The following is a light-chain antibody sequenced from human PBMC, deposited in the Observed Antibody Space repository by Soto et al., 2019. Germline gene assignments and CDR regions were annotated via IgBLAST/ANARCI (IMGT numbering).Light chain of an antibody. J-gene: IGKJ1*01. Sequence: DIQMTQSPSTLSGSVGDRVTITCRASQTISSWLAWYQQKPGKAPKLLIYKASTLKSGVPSRFSGSGSGTEFTLTISSLQTDDFSTYYCQQYHSYWTFGQGTKVE. CDR1: QTISSW. V-gene: IGKV1-5*03. CDR3: QQYHSYWT. CDR2: KAS.